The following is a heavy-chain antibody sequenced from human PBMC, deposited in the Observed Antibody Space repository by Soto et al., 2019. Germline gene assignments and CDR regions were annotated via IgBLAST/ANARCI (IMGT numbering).Heavy chain of an antibody. D-gene: IGHD2-15*01. CDR3: ARIRAAYCSGGSCYSGSDAFDI. CDR1: GFSLSTSGMC. Sequence: ESGPTLVNPTQTLTLTCTFSGFSLSTSGMCVSWIRQPPGKALEWLARIDWDDDKYYSTSLKTRLTISKDTSKNQVVLTMTNMDPVDTATYYCARIRAAYCSGGSCYSGSDAFDIWGQGTMVTVSS. V-gene: IGHV2-70*11. CDR2: IDWDDDK. J-gene: IGHJ3*02.